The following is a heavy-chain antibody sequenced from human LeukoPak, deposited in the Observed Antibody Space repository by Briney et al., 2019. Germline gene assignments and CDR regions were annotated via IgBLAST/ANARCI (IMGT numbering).Heavy chain of an antibody. CDR1: GFIVKSNY. CDR2: IYSGGST. J-gene: IGHJ4*02. Sequence: GGSLRLSCAAYGFIVKSNYMSWVRQAPGKGLEWVSVIYSGGSTYYADSVQGRFTISRDNSKNTLYLQMNNLRVEDTSVYYCARGGYFDSWGQGTLVTVSS. V-gene: IGHV3-53*01. CDR3: ARGGYFDS.